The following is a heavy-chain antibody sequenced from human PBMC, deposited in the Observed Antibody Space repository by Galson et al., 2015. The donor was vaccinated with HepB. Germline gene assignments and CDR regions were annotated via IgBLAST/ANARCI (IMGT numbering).Heavy chain of an antibody. V-gene: IGHV3-66*02. CDR3: ARILYNWNLNYYYGMDV. J-gene: IGHJ6*02. D-gene: IGHD1-20*01. Sequence: SLRLSCAASGFTVSSDYMNWVRQAPGKGLEWVSVIYTGGSTYYADSVKGRFTISRDNSKNTVYLQMNSLRPDDTAVYYCARILYNWNLNYYYGMDVWGQGTTFTVSS. CDR1: GFTVSSDY. CDR2: IYTGGST.